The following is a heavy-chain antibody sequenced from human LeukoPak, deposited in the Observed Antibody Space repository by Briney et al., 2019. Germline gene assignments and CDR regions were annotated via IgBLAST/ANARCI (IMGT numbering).Heavy chain of an antibody. V-gene: IGHV4-39*01. Sequence: SETLSLTCTVSGGSISSSSYYWGWIRQPPGKGLEWIGSIYYSGSTYYNPSLKSRVTISVDTSKNQFSLKLSSVTAADTAVYYCARPALNGDFTFDYWGQGTLVTVSS. CDR1: GGSISSSSYY. CDR3: ARPALNGDFTFDY. D-gene: IGHD4-17*01. J-gene: IGHJ4*02. CDR2: IYYSGST.